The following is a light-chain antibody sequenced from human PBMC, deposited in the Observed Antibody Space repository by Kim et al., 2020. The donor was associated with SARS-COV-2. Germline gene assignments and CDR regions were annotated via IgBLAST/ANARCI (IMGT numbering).Light chain of an antibody. CDR3: QTWGTGIHVV. V-gene: IGLV4-69*01. CDR1: SGHSSYA. CDR2: LNSDGSH. J-gene: IGLJ2*01. Sequence: QPVLTQSPSASASLGASVKLTCTLSSGHSSYAIAWHQQQPEKGPRYLMKLNSDGSHGKGDGIPDRFSGSSSGAERYLTISSLQSEDEADYYCQTWGTGIHVVFGGGTQLTVL.